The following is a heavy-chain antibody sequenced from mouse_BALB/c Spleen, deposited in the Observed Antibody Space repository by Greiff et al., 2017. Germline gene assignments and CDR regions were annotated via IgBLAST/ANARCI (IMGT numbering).Heavy chain of an antibody. V-gene: IGHV3-2*02. CDR1: GYSITSDYA. Sequence: EVMLVESGPGLVKPSQSLSLTCTVTGYSITSDYAWNWIRQFPGNKLEWMGYISYSGSTSYNPSLKSRISITRDTSKNQFFLQLNSVTTEDTATYYCASYYGSSYGWYFDVWGAGTTVTVSS. CDR3: ASYYGSSYGWYFDV. CDR2: ISYSGST. J-gene: IGHJ1*01. D-gene: IGHD1-1*01.